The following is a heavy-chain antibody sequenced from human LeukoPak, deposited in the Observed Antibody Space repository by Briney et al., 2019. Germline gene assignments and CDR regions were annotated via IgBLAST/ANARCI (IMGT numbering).Heavy chain of an antibody. CDR3: VKRSRDGYNSPLDI. V-gene: IGHV3-23*01. CDR2: ISGSGGET. CDR1: GFTVSSNY. D-gene: IGHD5-24*01. Sequence: GGSLRLSCAASGFTVSSNYMSWVRQAPGKGLEWVSQISGSGGETYYGDSVQGRFTISRDNSENMLYLQMNSLRAEDTAVYYCVKRSRDGYNSPLDIWGQGTLVTVSS. J-gene: IGHJ4*01.